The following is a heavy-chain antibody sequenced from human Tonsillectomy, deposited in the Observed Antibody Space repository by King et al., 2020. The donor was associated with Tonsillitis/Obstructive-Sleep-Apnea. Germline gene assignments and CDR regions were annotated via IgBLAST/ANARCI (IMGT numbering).Heavy chain of an antibody. V-gene: IGHV3-49*04. Sequence: VQLVESGGGLVQPGRSLRLSCTASGFTFGDYAMSWVRQAPGKGLEWVGFIRSKAYGGTTEYAASVKDRFTISRDDSKSIAYLQMNSLKTEDTAVYYCTRVDYDSSGYYQFDYWGQGTLVTVSS. D-gene: IGHD3-22*01. CDR2: IRSKAYGGTT. CDR1: GFTFGDYA. CDR3: TRVDYDSSGYYQFDY. J-gene: IGHJ4*02.